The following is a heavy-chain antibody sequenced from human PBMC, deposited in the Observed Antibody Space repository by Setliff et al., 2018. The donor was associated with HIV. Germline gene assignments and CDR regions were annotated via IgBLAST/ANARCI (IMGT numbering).Heavy chain of an antibody. CDR2: INSGTGNT. CDR3: ARLIPSAYFGPRQGAFDV. V-gene: IGHV1-3*01. J-gene: IGHJ3*01. CDR1: GFIFTNYG. D-gene: IGHD2-21*01. Sequence: ASVKVSCKASGFIFTNYGIHWVRQAPGHSLEWMGFINSGTGNTIYSQKFRGRVTFSRDTSASTAYMELSSLRSEDTAVYYCARLIPSAYFGPRQGAFDVWGQGARVTVS.